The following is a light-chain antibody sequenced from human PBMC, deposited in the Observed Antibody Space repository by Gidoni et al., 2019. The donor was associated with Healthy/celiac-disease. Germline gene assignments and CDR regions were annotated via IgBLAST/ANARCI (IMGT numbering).Light chain of an antibody. CDR2: AAA. CDR3: QQSYSTPT. V-gene: IGKV1-39*01. J-gene: IGKJ4*01. Sequence: DIQITQSPSSLSASVGDRVTITCRASQSISSYLNWYQQKPGKAPKLLIYAAASLQSGVPSRFSGSGSGTDFTLTISSLQPEDFATYYCQQSYSTPTFGGGTKGEIK. CDR1: QSISSY.